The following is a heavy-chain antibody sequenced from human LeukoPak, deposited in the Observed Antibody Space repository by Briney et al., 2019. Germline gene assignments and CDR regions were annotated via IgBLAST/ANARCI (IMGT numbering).Heavy chain of an antibody. CDR2: INHSGST. Sequence: SETLSLTCAVYGGSFSGYYWSWIRQPPGKGLEWIGEINHSGSTNYDPSLKSRVTISVDTSKNQFSLKLSSVTAADTAVYYCARSRVYYDILTGLYYYYYMDVWGKGTTVTVSS. CDR3: ARSRVYYDILTGLYYYYYMDV. CDR1: GGSFSGYY. J-gene: IGHJ6*03. D-gene: IGHD3-9*01. V-gene: IGHV4-34*01.